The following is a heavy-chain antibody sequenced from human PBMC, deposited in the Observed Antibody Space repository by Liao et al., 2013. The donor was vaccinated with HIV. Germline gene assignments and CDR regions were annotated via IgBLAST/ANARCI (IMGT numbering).Heavy chain of an antibody. CDR3: ARQSRIQLWFDAFDI. D-gene: IGHD5-18*01. CDR1: GGSISSSSHY. J-gene: IGHJ3*02. CDR2: MYYSGST. Sequence: QLQLQESGPGLVKPSETLSLTCSVSGGSISSSSHYWGWIRQPPGKGLEWIGSMYYSGSTYYNPSLKSRVTISVDTSKNQFSLKLSSVTAADTAVYYCARQSRIQLWFDAFDIWGQGTMVTVSS. V-gene: IGHV4-39*07.